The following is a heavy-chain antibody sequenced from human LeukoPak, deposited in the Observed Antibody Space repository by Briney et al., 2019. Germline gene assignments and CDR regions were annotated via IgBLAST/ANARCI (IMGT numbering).Heavy chain of an antibody. Sequence: PSETLSLTCTVSGGSISSSGYYWGWIRQPPGKGLEWIGSIHYSGSTYYNPSLNSRVTISIDTSKNQFSLKLSFVTAADTAVYYCARVLGAPGSYYMDVWGKGTTVTVSS. CDR3: ARVLGAPGSYYMDV. J-gene: IGHJ6*03. CDR2: IHYSGST. CDR1: GGSISSSGYY. V-gene: IGHV4-39*07. D-gene: IGHD3-16*01.